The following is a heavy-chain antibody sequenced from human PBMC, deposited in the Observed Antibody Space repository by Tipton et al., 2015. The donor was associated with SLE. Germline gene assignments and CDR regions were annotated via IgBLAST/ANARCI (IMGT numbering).Heavy chain of an antibody. CDR1: GFSLSTYG. D-gene: IGHD6-25*01. J-gene: IGHJ4*02. CDR2: IYSGGST. Sequence: GSLRLSCAVSGFSLSTYGMTWVRQAPGKGLEWVSMIYSGGSTFYADSVKGRFTISRDISENTLYLQMNSLRSEDTAVYYCAKVDVSAEYYFDYWGQGTLVTVSS. V-gene: IGHV3-23*03. CDR3: AKVDVSAEYYFDY.